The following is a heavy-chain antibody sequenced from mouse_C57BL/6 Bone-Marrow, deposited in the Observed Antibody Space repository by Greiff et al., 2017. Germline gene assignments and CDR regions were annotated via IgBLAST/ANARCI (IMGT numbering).Heavy chain of an antibody. CDR3: ARGDYYGPPFAY. Sequence: QVQLKQPGAELVKPGASVKLSCKASGYTFTSYWMHWVKQRPGRGLEWIGRIDPNSGGTKYNEKFKSKATLTVDKPSSTAYMQLSSLTSEDSAVYYCARGDYYGPPFAYWGQGTLVTVSA. J-gene: IGHJ3*01. V-gene: IGHV1-72*01. CDR1: GYTFTSYW. CDR2: IDPNSGGT. D-gene: IGHD1-1*01.